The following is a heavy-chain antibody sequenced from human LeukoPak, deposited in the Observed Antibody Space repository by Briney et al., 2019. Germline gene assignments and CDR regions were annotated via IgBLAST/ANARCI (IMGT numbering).Heavy chain of an antibody. Sequence: GGSLRLSCAASEFTFDDYAMHWVRQAPGKGLEWVSLISGDGGSTYYADSVKGRFTISRDNSKNSLYLQMNSLRTEDTALYYCAKDRVTMVRGAKQNNWFDPWGQGTLVTVSS. CDR2: ISGDGGST. V-gene: IGHV3-43*02. CDR3: AKDRVTMVRGAKQNNWFDP. CDR1: EFTFDDYA. J-gene: IGHJ5*02. D-gene: IGHD3-10*01.